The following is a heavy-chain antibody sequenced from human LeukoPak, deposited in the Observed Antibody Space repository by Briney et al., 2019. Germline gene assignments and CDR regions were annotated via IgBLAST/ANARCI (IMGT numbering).Heavy chain of an antibody. CDR1: GGSVSSGSYC. CDR3: ARGNDSSGYYYGYFFDY. J-gene: IGHJ4*02. D-gene: IGHD3-22*01. Sequence: SVTLSLTCTVSGGSVSSGSYCWSWIRQPPGKGLERIGYIYYSGSTNYNPSRKSRVTISVDTSKNQFSLKLSSVTAADTAVYYCARGNDSSGYYYGYFFDYWGQGTLVTVSS. CDR2: IYYSGST. V-gene: IGHV4-61*01.